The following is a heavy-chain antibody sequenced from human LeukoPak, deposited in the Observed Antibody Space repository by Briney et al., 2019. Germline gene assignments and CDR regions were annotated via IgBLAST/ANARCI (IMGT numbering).Heavy chain of an antibody. CDR2: ISAYNGNT. D-gene: IGHD5-24*01. J-gene: IGHJ4*02. Sequence: EASVKVSCKASGYTFTSYGISWVRQAPGQGLEWMGWISAYNGNTNYAQKLQGRVTMTTDTSTSTAYMELRSLRSDDTAVYYCARDLRKWLQFDMGYWGQGTLVTVSS. V-gene: IGHV1-18*01. CDR3: ARDLRKWLQFDMGY. CDR1: GYTFTSYG.